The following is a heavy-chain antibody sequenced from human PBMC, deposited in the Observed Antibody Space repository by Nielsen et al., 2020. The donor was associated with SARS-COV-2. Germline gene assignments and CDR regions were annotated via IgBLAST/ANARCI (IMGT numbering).Heavy chain of an antibody. CDR2: IYYSGST. CDR3: ARLADRLLWFGATKNLDY. CDR1: GGSISSSSYY. Sequence: SETLSLTCTVSGGSISSSSYYWGWIRQPPGKGLEWIGSIYYSGSTYYNPSLKSRVTISVDTSKNQFSLKLSSVTAADTAVYYCARLADRLLWFGATKNLDYWGQGTLVTVSS. V-gene: IGHV4-39*01. J-gene: IGHJ4*02. D-gene: IGHD3-10*01.